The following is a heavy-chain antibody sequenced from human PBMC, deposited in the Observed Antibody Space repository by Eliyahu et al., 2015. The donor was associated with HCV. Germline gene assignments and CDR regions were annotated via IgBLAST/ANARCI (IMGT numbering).Heavy chain of an antibody. CDR2: INXSGST. V-gene: IGHV4-34*01. Sequence: QVQLQQWGAGLLKPSETLSXTCAVXGGSFSGYXWSWIRXPPGKGLEWIGEINXSGSTNYNPSLKSRVTISVDTSKNQFSLKLSSVTAADTAVYYCARGEGVRVRYFDWSYNWFDPWGQGTLVTVSS. CDR3: ARGEGVRVRYFDWSYNWFDP. D-gene: IGHD3-9*01. CDR1: GGSFSGYX. J-gene: IGHJ5*02.